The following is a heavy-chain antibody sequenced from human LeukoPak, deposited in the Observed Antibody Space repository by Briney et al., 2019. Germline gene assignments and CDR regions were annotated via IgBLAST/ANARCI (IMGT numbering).Heavy chain of an antibody. J-gene: IGHJ4*02. CDR2: ISGSGGGT. V-gene: IGHV3-23*01. CDR3: GKLFYSSGMYHFDY. D-gene: IGHD3-10*01. Sequence: GGSLRLSCAASGFTFNTYAIIWVRQAPGKGLAWVSTISGSGGGTYYADSVKGRFTISRDNSKNTLYLQMNSLRAEDTAVFYCGKLFYSSGMYHFDYWGQGTLVTVSS. CDR1: GFTFNTYA.